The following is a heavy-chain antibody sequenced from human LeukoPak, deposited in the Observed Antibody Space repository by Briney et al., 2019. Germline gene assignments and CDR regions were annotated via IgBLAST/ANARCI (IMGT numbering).Heavy chain of an antibody. J-gene: IGHJ4*02. V-gene: IGHV3-43*02. CDR3: AKDTPYGDYDY. CDR2: ISADGGST. Sequence: SLISADGGSTYYADSVKGRLTIYRENRKNSLYLQMNSLRTEDTALYYCAKDTPYGDYDYWGQGTLVTVSS. D-gene: IGHD4-17*01.